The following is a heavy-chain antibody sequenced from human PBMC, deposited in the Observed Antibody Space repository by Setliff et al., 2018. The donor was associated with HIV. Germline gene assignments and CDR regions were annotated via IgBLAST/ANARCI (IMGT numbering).Heavy chain of an antibody. CDR2: IRSKVYGATT. CDR3: TRLRAYYYDSSGYYYFDS. J-gene: IGHJ4*02. D-gene: IGHD3-22*01. CDR1: GFSFGDYA. V-gene: IGHV3-49*04. Sequence: GESLTISCTASGFSFGDYAMSWVRQAPGKGLEWVGFIRSKVYGATTEYAASVKDRFTISRDDSKSIAYLHMNSLKTEDTAVYYCTRLRAYYYDSSGYYYFDSWGQGTLVTVSS.